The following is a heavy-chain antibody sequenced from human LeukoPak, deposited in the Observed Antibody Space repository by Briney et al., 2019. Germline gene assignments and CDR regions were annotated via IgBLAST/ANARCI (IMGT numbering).Heavy chain of an antibody. CDR2: IKHDGSEK. Sequence: GGSLRLSCTASGFTFSSYWMSWVRARQAPGKGLEWVANIKHDGSEKYYVDSVKGRFTISRDNAKDSLYLQMNSLRPEDTAVYYCARNRVVVPAAPWGQGTLVTVSS. D-gene: IGHD2-21*01. J-gene: IGHJ5*02. CDR1: GFTFSSYW. CDR3: ARNRVVVPAAP. V-gene: IGHV3-7*04.